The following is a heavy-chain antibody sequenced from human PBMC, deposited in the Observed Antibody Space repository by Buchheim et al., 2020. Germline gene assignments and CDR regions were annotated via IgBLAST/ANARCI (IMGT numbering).Heavy chain of an antibody. CDR1: GFTVSSNY. V-gene: IGHV3-66*02. J-gene: IGHJ4*02. CDR3: ARSRRGYSGYDSPFYFDY. D-gene: IGHD5-12*01. Sequence: EVQLVESGGGLVQPGGSLRLSCAASGFTVSSNYMSWVRQAPGKGLEWVSVIYSGSSTYYADSVKGRFTISRDNSKNTLYLQMNSLRAEDTAVYYCARSRRGYSGYDSPFYFDYWGQGTL. CDR2: IYSGSST.